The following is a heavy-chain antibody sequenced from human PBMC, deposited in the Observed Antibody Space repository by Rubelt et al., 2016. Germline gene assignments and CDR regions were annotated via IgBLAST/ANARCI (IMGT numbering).Heavy chain of an antibody. D-gene: IGHD5-12*01. CDR1: GGSISSSNW. Sequence: QVQLQESGPGLVKPSGTLSLTCAVSGGSISSSNWWSWVRQPPGKGLEWIGEIYHSGSTNYNPSLKGRVTISVDKSKNQFSLKLSSVTAADTAVYYCARENGGYDARGSYNWFDPWGQGTLVTVSS. CDR2: IYHSGST. J-gene: IGHJ5*02. V-gene: IGHV4-4*02. CDR3: ARENGGYDARGSYNWFDP.